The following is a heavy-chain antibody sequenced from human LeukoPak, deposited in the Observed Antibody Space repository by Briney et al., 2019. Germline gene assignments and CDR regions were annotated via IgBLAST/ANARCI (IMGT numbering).Heavy chain of an antibody. D-gene: IGHD6-19*01. CDR2: IYSGGRT. Sequence: GGSLRLSCAASGFIVSTNYMSWVRQAPGKGLEWVSVIYSGGRTDYADSVKGRFTISRDNSKNTLYLQMDSLRPDDTAVYYCARGWTFTTPLGRVAGTSSRRGRYFDHWGQGTLVTVSS. V-gene: IGHV3-66*01. CDR3: ARGWTFTTPLGRVAGTSSRRGRYFDH. CDR1: GFIVSTNY. J-gene: IGHJ4*02.